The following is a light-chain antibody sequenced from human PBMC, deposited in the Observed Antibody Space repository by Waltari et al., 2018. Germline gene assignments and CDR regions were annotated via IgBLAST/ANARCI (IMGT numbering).Light chain of an antibody. CDR3: ASFTTSGSWV. J-gene: IGLJ3*02. CDR2: DVN. V-gene: IGLV2-14*03. Sequence: QAALTQPTSLSGSPGQSITISCSGTSRDLGTYNYVSWYQQHPGKAPKTIIFDVNKWPSGVSSRFSGSKSGNTASLSISGLQAEDEASYFCASFTTSGSWVFGGGTK. CDR1: SRDLGTYNY.